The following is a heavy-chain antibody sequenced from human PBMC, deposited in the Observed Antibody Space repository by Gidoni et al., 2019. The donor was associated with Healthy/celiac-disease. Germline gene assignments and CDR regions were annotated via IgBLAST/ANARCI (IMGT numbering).Heavy chain of an antibody. CDR3: AREDSSGWTNYFDY. D-gene: IGHD6-19*01. CDR1: GGSISSYY. V-gene: IGHV4-59*01. CDR2: IYYSGST. Sequence: QVQLQESGPGLVKPSETLSLTCTVSGGSISSYYWSWIRQPPGKGLEWIGYIYYSGSTNYNPSLKSRVTISVDTSKNQFSLKLSPVTAADTAVYYCAREDSSGWTNYFDYWGQGTLVTVSS. J-gene: IGHJ4*02.